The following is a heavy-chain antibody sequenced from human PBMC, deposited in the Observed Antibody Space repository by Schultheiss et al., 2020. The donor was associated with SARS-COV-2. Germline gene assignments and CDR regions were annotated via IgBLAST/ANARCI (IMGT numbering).Heavy chain of an antibody. CDR3: ARAGGGDYGRSYAFDI. J-gene: IGHJ3*02. CDR1: GFTVSSNY. CDR2: IYSGGST. V-gene: IGHV3-66*02. Sequence: GSLRLSCAASGFTVSSNYMRWVRQAPGKGLEWVSVIYSGGSTYYADSVKGRFTISRDNSKNTLYLQMNSLRAEDTAVYYCARAGGGDYGRSYAFDIWGQGTMVTVSS. D-gene: IGHD4-17*01.